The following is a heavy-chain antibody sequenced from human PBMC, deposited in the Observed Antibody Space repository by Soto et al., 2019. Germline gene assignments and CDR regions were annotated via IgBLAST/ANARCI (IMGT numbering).Heavy chain of an antibody. Sequence: GGSLRLSCAASGFTFSNAWINWVRQAPGKGLEWVSYISSSSSTIYYADSVKGRFTISRDNAKNSLYLQMNSPRAEDTAVYYCARSPYYDFWSGPYMDVWGKGTTVTVSS. CDR2: ISSSSSTI. D-gene: IGHD3-3*01. V-gene: IGHV3-48*01. J-gene: IGHJ6*03. CDR1: GFTFSNAW. CDR3: ARSPYYDFWSGPYMDV.